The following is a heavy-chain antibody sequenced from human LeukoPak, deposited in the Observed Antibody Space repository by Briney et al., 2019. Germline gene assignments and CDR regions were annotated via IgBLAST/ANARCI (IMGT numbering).Heavy chain of an antibody. CDR2: VSHSGST. D-gene: IGHD6-19*01. V-gene: IGHV4-34*01. CDR3: ARGGGDSSGWSLFDY. J-gene: IGHJ4*02. CDR1: GGSFSGYY. Sequence: SETRSLTCAVYGGSFSGYYWSWIRQPPGKGLEWIGEVSHSGSTNYNPSLKSRVTISVDTSKNQFSLKLSSVTAADTAVYYCARGGGDSSGWSLFDYWGQGTLVTVSS.